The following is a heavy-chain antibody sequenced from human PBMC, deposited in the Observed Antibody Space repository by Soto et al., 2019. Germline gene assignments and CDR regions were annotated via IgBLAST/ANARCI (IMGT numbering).Heavy chain of an antibody. CDR3: ARFAYSSSWYRSHYFDY. D-gene: IGHD6-13*01. Sequence: PSETLSLTCAVYGGSLSGYYWSWIRQPPGKGLEWIGEINHSGNTNYNPSLKSRVTISVDTSKNQFSLKLSSVTAADTAVYYCARFAYSSSWYRSHYFDYWGQGTPVTVSS. J-gene: IGHJ4*02. V-gene: IGHV4-34*01. CDR1: GGSLSGYY. CDR2: INHSGNT.